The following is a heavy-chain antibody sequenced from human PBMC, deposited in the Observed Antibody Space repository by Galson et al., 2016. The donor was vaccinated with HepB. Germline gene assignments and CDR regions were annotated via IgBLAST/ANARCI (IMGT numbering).Heavy chain of an antibody. CDR1: GDSISNVGRH. CDR2: IHSSGTS. CDR3: VRLGPAAAVANRRGSAY. J-gene: IGHJ4*02. D-gene: IGHD6-13*01. Sequence: ATLSLTCTVSGDSISNVGRHWGWFRQSPEMGLEYIGSIHSSGTSYYNPSLTSRVTVSADMSRNQFFLSLTSVTAADTAIYYCVRLGPAAAVANRRGSAYWSQGTRVTVSS. V-gene: IGHV4-39*01.